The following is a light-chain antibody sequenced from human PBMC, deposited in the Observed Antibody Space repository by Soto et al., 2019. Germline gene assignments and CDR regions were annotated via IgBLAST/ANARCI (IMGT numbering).Light chain of an antibody. CDR1: STDANDYNY. CDR2: EVI. V-gene: IGLV2-8*01. Sequence: QSALTQPPSASGSPGQSVTISCTGASTDANDYNYVSWYQRYPGKAPKLIIYEVIRRPSGVPDRFSGSKTGNTASLTVSGLQAEDEANYYCSSYVGDNNVVFGGGTKLTVL. CDR3: SSYVGDNNVV. J-gene: IGLJ2*01.